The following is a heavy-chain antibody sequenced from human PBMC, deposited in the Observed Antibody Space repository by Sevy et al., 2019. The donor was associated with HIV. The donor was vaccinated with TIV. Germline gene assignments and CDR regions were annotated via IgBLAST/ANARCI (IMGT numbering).Heavy chain of an antibody. J-gene: IGHJ4*02. CDR2: MSYDGRNT. Sequence: GGSLRLSCAASGFTFSRYAMHWVRQTPGKGLEWVAVMSYDGRNTYYADSVEGRFTISRDNSRNTLGLQMNSLRAEDTAVYYCARDGLQNYDFWSGYYTGYYFDYWGQGALVTVSS. D-gene: IGHD3-3*01. V-gene: IGHV3-30*04. CDR1: GFTFSRYA. CDR3: ARDGLQNYDFWSGYYTGYYFDY.